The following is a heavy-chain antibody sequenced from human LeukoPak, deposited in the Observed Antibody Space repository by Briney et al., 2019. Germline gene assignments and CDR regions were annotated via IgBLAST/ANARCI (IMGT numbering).Heavy chain of an antibody. V-gene: IGHV3-20*04. CDR3: ARDQCSSPPCYFED. CDR2: ISWNGANT. CDR1: VFTCEDLG. D-gene: IGHD2-2*01. Sequence: GGSLRLSCVASVFTCEDLGLSWVRQVPGRGLEGVARISWNGANTGYADSVKGRFTISRDNAENALSVQMNSLTPNDTALYYCARDQCSSPPCYFEDWGQGTLVTVSS. J-gene: IGHJ4*02.